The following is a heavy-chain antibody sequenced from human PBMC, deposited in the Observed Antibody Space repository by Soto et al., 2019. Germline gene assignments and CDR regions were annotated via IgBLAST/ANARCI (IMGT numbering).Heavy chain of an antibody. V-gene: IGHV3-21*01. CDR1: GFTFSSYS. D-gene: IGHD6-19*01. CDR2: ISSSSSYI. Sequence: GGSLRLSCAASGFTFSSYSMNWVRQAPGKGLEWVSSISSSSSYIYYADSVKGRFTISRDNAKNSLYLQMNSLRAEDTAVYYCARRPVASTGTYDYWGQGTLVTVSS. CDR3: ARRPVASTGTYDY. J-gene: IGHJ4*02.